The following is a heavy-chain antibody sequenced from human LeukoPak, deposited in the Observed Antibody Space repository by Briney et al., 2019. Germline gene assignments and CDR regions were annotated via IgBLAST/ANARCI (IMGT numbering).Heavy chain of an antibody. CDR2: ISAYNGNT. D-gene: IGHD3-10*01. J-gene: IGHJ6*04. Sequence: GASVKVSCKASGYTFTSNGISWVRQAPGQGLEWMGWISAYNGNTNYAQTFQGRVTMTIDTSTSTAYMELRSLRSDDTAVYYCASDWFYHGSGPPPLDVWGKGTTVTVSS. CDR1: GYTFTSNG. CDR3: ASDWFYHGSGPPPLDV. V-gene: IGHV1-18*01.